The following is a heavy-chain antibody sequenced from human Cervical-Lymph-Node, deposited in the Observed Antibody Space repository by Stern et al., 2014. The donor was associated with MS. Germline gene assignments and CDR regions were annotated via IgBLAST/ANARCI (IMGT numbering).Heavy chain of an antibody. CDR3: ARDDSSGYAV. J-gene: IGHJ4*02. CDR1: GFAFSNYW. D-gene: IGHD3-22*01. Sequence: EVQLVESGGGLVQPGGSLSLSCAASGFAFSNYWMHWVRQVPGKGLVWVSRINSDVTTTCYADSVKGRFPISRDNAKNTLFLQMKSLRVDDTAVYYCARDDSSGYAVWGQGSLFTVSS. V-gene: IGHV3-74*02. CDR2: INSDVTTT.